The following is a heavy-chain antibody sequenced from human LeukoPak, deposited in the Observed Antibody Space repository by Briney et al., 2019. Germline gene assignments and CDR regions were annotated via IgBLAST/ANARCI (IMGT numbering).Heavy chain of an antibody. V-gene: IGHV3-30*04. CDR1: GFTFSSYA. Sequence: GGSLRLSCAASGFTFSSYAMHWVRQAPGKGLEWVAVISYDGSNKYYADSVKGRFTISRDNSKNTLYLQMNSLRAEDTAVYYCARAGVYNNNRYWFDSWGQGTLVTVSS. CDR3: ARAGVYNNNRYWFDS. CDR2: ISYDGSNK. D-gene: IGHD1-14*01. J-gene: IGHJ5*01.